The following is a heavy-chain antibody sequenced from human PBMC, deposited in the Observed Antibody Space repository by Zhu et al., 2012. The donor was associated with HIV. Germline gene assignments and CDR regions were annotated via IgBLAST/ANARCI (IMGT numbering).Heavy chain of an antibody. V-gene: IGHV4-59*11. CDR1: GGSISSHY. CDR2: IYYSGST. CDR3: ARGPYCSGGSCYSXTDYYFDY. J-gene: IGHJ4*02. D-gene: IGHD2-15*01. Sequence: QVQLQESGPGLVKPSETLSLTCTVSGGSISSHYWSWIRQPPGKGLEWIGYIYYSGSTNYNPSLKSRVTISVDTSKNQFSLKLSSVTAADTAVYYCARGPYCSGGSCYSXTDYYFDYVGQGTLVTVSS.